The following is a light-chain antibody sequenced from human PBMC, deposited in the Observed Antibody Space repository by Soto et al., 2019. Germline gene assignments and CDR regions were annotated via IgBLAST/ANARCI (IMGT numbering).Light chain of an antibody. V-gene: IGLV3-21*02. Sequence: SYELTQPPSVSVAPGQTARITCEENSIGSKSVHWYQQKPGQAPVLVVYDDSDRPSGIPERFSGSNSGDTATLTISSVAAGDEADYYCSSYAGRTLYVFGTGTKVTV. J-gene: IGLJ1*01. CDR3: SSYAGRTLYV. CDR1: SIGSKS. CDR2: DDS.